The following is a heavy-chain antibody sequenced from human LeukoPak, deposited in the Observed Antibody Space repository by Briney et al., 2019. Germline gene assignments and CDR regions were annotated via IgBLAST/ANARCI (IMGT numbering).Heavy chain of an antibody. CDR2: IYSSGSA. CDR1: GGSVNSGTYY. D-gene: IGHD3-22*01. CDR3: ARKPIVNSAWYYFDY. V-gene: IGHV4-39*07. J-gene: IGHJ4*02. Sequence: SQTLSLTCTVSGGSVNSGTYYWSWIRQPPGKGLEWIGNIYSSGSAYYNPSLKSRVTMSVDTSKNQFSLKLSSVTAADTAVYYCARKPIVNSAWYYFDYWGQGTLVTVSS.